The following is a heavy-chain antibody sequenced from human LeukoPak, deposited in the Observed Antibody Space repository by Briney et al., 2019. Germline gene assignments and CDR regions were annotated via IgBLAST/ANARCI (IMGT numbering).Heavy chain of an antibody. Sequence: SETLSLTCTVSGGSISSYYWSWIRQPPGKGLEWIGEIKHSGSTNYNPSLKSRVTISVDTSKNQFSLKLSSVTAADTAVYYCARARGYSYGYLAAYFDLWGRGTLVTVSS. CDR1: GGSISSYY. CDR3: ARARGYSYGYLAAYFDL. CDR2: IKHSGST. V-gene: IGHV4-34*01. D-gene: IGHD5-18*01. J-gene: IGHJ2*01.